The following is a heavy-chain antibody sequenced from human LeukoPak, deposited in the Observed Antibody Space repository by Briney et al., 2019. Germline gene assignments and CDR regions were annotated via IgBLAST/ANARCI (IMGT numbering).Heavy chain of an antibody. D-gene: IGHD6-19*01. J-gene: IGHJ6*04. CDR2: INAGNGNT. CDR1: GYTFTSYA. Sequence: ASVTVSCTASGYTFTSYAMHWVRQAPGQRLEWMGWINAGNGNTKYSQKFQGRVTITRDTSASTAYMELSSLRSEDTAVYYCAREGIAVAPGYYGMDVWGKGTTVTVSS. CDR3: AREGIAVAPGYYGMDV. V-gene: IGHV1-3*01.